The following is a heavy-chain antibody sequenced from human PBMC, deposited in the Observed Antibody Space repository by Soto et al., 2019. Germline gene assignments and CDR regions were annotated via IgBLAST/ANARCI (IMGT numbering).Heavy chain of an antibody. CDR2: MQARSGRT. CDR1: GHSLTRLD. D-gene: IGHD1-26*01. Sequence: QVQLVQSGAEVREPGASVKGSCKASGHSLTRLDINWVRQTTGQGLAWTGGMQARSGRTGYAQKIQGRVTRTRDTSSNTADMALSSLTSGGTALYYWARGVTAGVDYWGQGTLVTVSS. V-gene: IGHV1-8*01. CDR3: ARGVTAGVDY. J-gene: IGHJ4*02.